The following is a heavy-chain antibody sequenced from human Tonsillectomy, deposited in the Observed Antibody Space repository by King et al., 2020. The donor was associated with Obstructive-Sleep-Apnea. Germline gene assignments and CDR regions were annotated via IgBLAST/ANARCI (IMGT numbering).Heavy chain of an antibody. CDR1: GFTFSSYG. V-gene: IGHV3-30*18. Sequence: VQLVESGGGVVQPGRSLRLSCAASGFTFSSYGMHWVRQAPGKGLEWGAVISYDGSKKYYADSVKGRFTISRDNSKNTLYLQMNSLRAEDTAVDYCAKTRYFDWPFDYWGQGTLVTVSS. D-gene: IGHD3-9*01. CDR3: AKTRYFDWPFDY. CDR2: ISYDGSKK. J-gene: IGHJ4*02.